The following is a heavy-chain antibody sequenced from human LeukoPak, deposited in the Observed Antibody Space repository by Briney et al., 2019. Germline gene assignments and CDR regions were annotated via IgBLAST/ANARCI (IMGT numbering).Heavy chain of an antibody. CDR2: IYHSGNT. J-gene: IGHJ4*02. Sequence: SQTLSLTCTVSGVSISSGGYYWTWIRQRPGAALEWIGYIYHSGNTYYNPSLMSRIVLSVYTSKSQFSLKVTSVTAADTALYYCARVRKHPLEWDLIDFWGQGTLVTVSS. CDR3: ARVRKHPLEWDLIDF. D-gene: IGHD1-1*01. CDR1: GVSISSGGYY. V-gene: IGHV4-31*03.